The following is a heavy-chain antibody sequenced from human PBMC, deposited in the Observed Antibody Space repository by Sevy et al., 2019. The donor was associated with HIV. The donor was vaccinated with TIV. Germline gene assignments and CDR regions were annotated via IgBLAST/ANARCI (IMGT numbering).Heavy chain of an antibody. D-gene: IGHD1-26*01. Sequence: ASVKVSCKASGYTFTGYYMHWVRQAPGQRLEWMGWISPNSGGTNSAQKFQGWVTMTRDTSISTAYMELSRLRSDDTAVYYCAIDRGGGSYYDGYDYWGQGTLVTVSS. CDR3: AIDRGGGSYYDGYDY. CDR2: ISPNSGGT. V-gene: IGHV1-2*04. CDR1: GYTFTGYY. J-gene: IGHJ4*02.